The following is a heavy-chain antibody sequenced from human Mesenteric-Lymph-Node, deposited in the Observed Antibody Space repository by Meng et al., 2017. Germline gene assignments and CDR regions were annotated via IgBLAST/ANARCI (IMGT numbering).Heavy chain of an antibody. V-gene: IGHV3-23*01. J-gene: IGHJ3*02. CDR3: AKFYGPVKSCSGAFDGFHI. Sequence: GESLKISCATSGFTFSTYAMSWVRQAPGKGLDWVSAIGGNAAGRYYADSVKGRFTITRDNSKSRLYLQMNSLRAEDTAVYYCAKFYGPVKSCSGAFDGFHIWGQGTMVTVSS. CDR2: IGGNAAGR. D-gene: IGHD4-17*01. CDR1: GFTFSTYA.